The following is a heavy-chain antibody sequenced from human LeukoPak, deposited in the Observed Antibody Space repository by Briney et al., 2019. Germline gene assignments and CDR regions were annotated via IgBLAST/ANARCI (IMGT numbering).Heavy chain of an antibody. D-gene: IGHD3-9*01. Sequence: PSETLSLTCAVYGGSFSGYYWSWIRQPPGKGLEWIGEINHSGSTNYNPSLKSRVTISVDTSKNQFSLKLSSVTAADTAMHYCARGRGGRVLRYYQPPIDYWGQGTLVTVSS. J-gene: IGHJ4*02. CDR1: GGSFSGYY. V-gene: IGHV4-34*01. CDR2: INHSGST. CDR3: ARGRGGRVLRYYQPPIDY.